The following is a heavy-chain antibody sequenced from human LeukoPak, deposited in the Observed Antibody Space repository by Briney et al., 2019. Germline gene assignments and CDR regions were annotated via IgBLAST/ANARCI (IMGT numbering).Heavy chain of an antibody. CDR1: GFTFSSYA. Sequence: RSGRSLRLSCAASGFTFSSYAMHWVRQAPGKGLEWVAVISYDGSNKYYADSVKGRFTISRDNSKNTLYLQMNSLRAEDTAVYYCARRTVAVQAAAEYFQHWGQGTLVTVSS. V-gene: IGHV3-30*04. CDR3: ARRTVAVQAAAEYFQH. D-gene: IGHD6-19*01. CDR2: ISYDGSNK. J-gene: IGHJ1*01.